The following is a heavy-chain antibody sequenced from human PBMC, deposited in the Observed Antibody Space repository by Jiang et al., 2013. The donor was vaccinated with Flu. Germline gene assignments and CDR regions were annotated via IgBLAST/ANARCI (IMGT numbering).Heavy chain of an antibody. V-gene: IGHV7-4-1*01. D-gene: IGHD4/OR15-4a*01. J-gene: IGHJ6*02. Sequence: WINPTTGDASYAPGFTGRFVFSLDTSVKTAYLQISRLQTEDTAVYFCARGGALDVWGQGTTVTVSS. CDR2: INPTTGDA. CDR3: ARGGALDV.